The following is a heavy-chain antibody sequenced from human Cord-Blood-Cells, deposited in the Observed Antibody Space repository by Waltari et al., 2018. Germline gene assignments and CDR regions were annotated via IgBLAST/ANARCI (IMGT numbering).Heavy chain of an antibody. Sequence: EVQLVESGGGLVQPGRSLRLSCAASGFTFDDYAMHWVRQAPGKGLEWVSGISWNSGSIGYADSVKGRFTSSRDNAKNSLYLQMNSLRAEDTALYYCAKDIGGDIVLMVYAYWGQGTLVTVSS. CDR3: AKDIGGDIVLMVYAY. D-gene: IGHD2-8*01. CDR1: GFTFDDYA. CDR2: ISWNSGSI. J-gene: IGHJ4*02. V-gene: IGHV3-9*01.